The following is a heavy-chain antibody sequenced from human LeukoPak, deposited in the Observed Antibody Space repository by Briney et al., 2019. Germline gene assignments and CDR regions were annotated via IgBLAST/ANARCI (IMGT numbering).Heavy chain of an antibody. CDR2: ISGSGGST. CDR1: GFTFSSNA. CDR3: ATRITMIVVVISDDAEYFQH. J-gene: IGHJ1*01. Sequence: GGSLRLSCAASGFTFSSNAMSWVRQAPGKGLEWVSAISGSGGSTYYADSVKGRFTISRDNSKNTLYLQMNSLRAEDTAVYYCATRITMIVVVISDDAEYFQHWGQGTLVTVSS. V-gene: IGHV3-23*01. D-gene: IGHD3-22*01.